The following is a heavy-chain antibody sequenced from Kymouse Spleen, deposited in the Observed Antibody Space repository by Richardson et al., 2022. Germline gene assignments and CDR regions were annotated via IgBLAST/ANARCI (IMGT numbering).Heavy chain of an antibody. CDR1: GGSISSSNW. V-gene: IGHV4-4*02. Sequence: QVQLQESGPGLVKPSGTLSLTCAVSGGSISSSNWWSWVRQPPGKGLEWIGEIYHSGSTNYNPSLKSRVTISVDKSKNQFSLKLSSVTAADTAVYYCARDNYYDSSGYYNYYYYGMDVWGQGTTVTVSS. CDR3: ARDNYYDSSGYYNYYYYGMDV. D-gene: IGHD3-22*01. CDR2: IYHSGST. J-gene: IGHJ6*02.